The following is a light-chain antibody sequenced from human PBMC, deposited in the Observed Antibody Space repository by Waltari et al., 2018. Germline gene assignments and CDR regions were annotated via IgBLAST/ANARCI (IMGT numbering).Light chain of an antibody. J-gene: IGKJ2*01. CDR2: KAS. CDR1: QSINKW. V-gene: IGKV1-5*03. Sequence: DVRMTQSPSTLSASVGDRFTITCRPSQSINKWVAWYQQKPGKAPKLLIYKASSLESGVPSRFSGSGSGTDFTLTISSLQTDDFATYYCQHYSTYSKAFGQGTKLE. CDR3: QHYSTYSKA.